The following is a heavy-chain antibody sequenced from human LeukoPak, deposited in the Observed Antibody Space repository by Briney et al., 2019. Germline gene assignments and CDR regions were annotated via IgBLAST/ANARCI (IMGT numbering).Heavy chain of an antibody. CDR1: GYTFTSYA. J-gene: IGHJ4*02. CDR2: MNPNSGNT. D-gene: IGHD5-18*01. V-gene: IGHV1-8*02. CDR3: ATEGNTAMSPEFDY. Sequence: ASVKVSCKASGYTFTSYAMHWVRQAPGQRLEWMGWMNPNSGNTGYAQKFQGRVTMTRNTSISTAYMELSSLRSEDTAVYYCATEGNTAMSPEFDYWGQGTLVTVSS.